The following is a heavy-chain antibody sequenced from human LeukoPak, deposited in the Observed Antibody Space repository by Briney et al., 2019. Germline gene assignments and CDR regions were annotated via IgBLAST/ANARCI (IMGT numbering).Heavy chain of an antibody. J-gene: IGHJ5*02. V-gene: IGHV4-34*01. CDR2: INHSGST. D-gene: IGHD6-13*01. CDR1: GGSFSGYY. CDR3: ARGDHSSSWYGGFDP. Sequence: SETLSLTCAVYGGSFSGYYWSWIRQPPGKGLEWIGEINHSGSTNYNPSLKSRVTISVDTSKNQFSLKLSSVTAADTAVYYCARGDHSSSWYGGFDPWGQGTLVTVSS.